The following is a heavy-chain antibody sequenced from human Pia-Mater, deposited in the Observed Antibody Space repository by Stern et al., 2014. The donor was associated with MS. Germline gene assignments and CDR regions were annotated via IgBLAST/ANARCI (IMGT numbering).Heavy chain of an antibody. J-gene: IGHJ5*02. Sequence: QVPLQESGPGLVKPSETLSLTCTVSGGSISSYYWSWFRQPPGKGLEWIGYIYYSGSTNSNPSLKSRVTISVDTSKNQFSLKLSSVTAADTAVYYCARGKGWFDPWGQGTLVTVSS. CDR2: IYYSGST. V-gene: IGHV4-59*01. CDR3: ARGKGWFDP. CDR1: GGSISSYY.